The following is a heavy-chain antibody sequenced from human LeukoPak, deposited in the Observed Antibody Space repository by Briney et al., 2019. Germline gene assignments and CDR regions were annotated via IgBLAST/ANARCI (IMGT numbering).Heavy chain of an antibody. CDR3: ARRRYGTSNFDS. CDR2: IYYTGST. Sequence: SETLSLTCTVSGGSINSVLHYWAWIRQPPGKGLEWIGDIYYTGSTCYTPSLKSRVTISVDKSEDQLSLKLSSLTAADTAVYYCARRRYGTSNFDSWGLGTLVTVSS. V-gene: IGHV4-39*01. CDR1: GGSINSVLHY. D-gene: IGHD4-17*01. J-gene: IGHJ4*02.